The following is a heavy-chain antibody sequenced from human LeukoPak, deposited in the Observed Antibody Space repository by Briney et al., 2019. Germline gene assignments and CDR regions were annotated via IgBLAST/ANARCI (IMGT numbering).Heavy chain of an antibody. CDR1: GGTYSTYY. V-gene: IGHV4-4*07. CDR2: IYTSGIT. D-gene: IGHD3-10*01. J-gene: IGHJ5*02. CDR3: ARGAYGSRSKGWFDP. Sequence: SETLSLTCTVSGGTYSTYYWIWIRQPAGKGLEWIGRIYTSGITNYNPSLKSRVTMSVDTSKNQFSLKLSSVTAADTAVYYCARGAYGSRSKGWFDPWGQGTLVTVSS.